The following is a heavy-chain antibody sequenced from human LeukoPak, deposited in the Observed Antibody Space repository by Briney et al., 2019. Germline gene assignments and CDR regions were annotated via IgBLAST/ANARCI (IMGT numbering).Heavy chain of an antibody. CDR2: IWYDGSNK. CDR1: GFTFSSYG. Sequence: PGRSLRLSCAASGFTFSSYGMHWVRQAPGKGLEWVAVIWYDGSNKYYADSVKGRFTISRDNSKNTLYLQMNSLRAEDTAVYYYARDGDSGSYLLYYFDYWGQGTLVTVSS. V-gene: IGHV3-33*01. CDR3: ARDGDSGSYLLYYFDY. D-gene: IGHD1-26*01. J-gene: IGHJ4*02.